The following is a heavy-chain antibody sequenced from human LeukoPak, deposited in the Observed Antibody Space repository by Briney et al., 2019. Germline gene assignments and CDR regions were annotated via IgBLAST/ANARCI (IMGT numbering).Heavy chain of an antibody. V-gene: IGHV1-2*02. Sequence: VASVKVSCKASGYTFTGYYMHWVRQAPGQGLEWMGWINPNSGGTNYAQKFQGRVTMTRDTSISTAYMELSRLRSDDTAVYYCARNLEDCSGGSCYPGWFDPWGQGTLVTVSS. J-gene: IGHJ5*02. CDR2: INPNSGGT. CDR3: ARNLEDCSGGSCYPGWFDP. D-gene: IGHD2-15*01. CDR1: GYTFTGYY.